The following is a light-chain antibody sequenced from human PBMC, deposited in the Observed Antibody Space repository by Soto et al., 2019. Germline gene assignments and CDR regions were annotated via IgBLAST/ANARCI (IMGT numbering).Light chain of an antibody. Sequence: MTQSPATVSVSPGESATLSCRASQNIYYNVAWHQQRPGQAPRLLIYDASSRAAGVPERFSASGSGTDFTLTISSLEPEDFTVYYCQQHSNWPLTFGGGTKVDIK. CDR1: QNIYYN. CDR3: QQHSNWPLT. J-gene: IGKJ4*01. CDR2: DAS. V-gene: IGKV3-11*01.